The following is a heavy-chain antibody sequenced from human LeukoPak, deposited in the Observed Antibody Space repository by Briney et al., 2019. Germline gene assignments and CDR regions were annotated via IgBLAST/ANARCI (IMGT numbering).Heavy chain of an antibody. J-gene: IGHJ4*02. V-gene: IGHV3-11*01. CDR2: ISSSGNTM. Sequence: GGSLRLSCAASGFTFSDYYMSWIRRAPGKGLEWVSYISSSGNTMYYADSVKGRFTVSRDNAKNSLYLQVSGLRAEDTAVYYCPRGAARLADYWGQGTLVTVSS. D-gene: IGHD6-19*01. CDR1: GFTFSDYY. CDR3: PRGAARLADY.